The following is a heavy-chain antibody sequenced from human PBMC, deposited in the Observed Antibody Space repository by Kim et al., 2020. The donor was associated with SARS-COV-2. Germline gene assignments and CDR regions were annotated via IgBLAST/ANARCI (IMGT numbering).Heavy chain of an antibody. Sequence: GGSLRLSCAASGFTFSTYGMHWVRQAPGKGLEWVAMIWNDGSNKYYADSMKGRFNISRDNSKNTLYLQMTSLRAEDTAVYYCATEYSSSSAFDYWGQGTLVTVSS. V-gene: IGHV3-33*01. D-gene: IGHD6-6*01. CDR2: IWNDGSNK. CDR1: GFTFSTYG. CDR3: ATEYSSSSAFDY. J-gene: IGHJ4*02.